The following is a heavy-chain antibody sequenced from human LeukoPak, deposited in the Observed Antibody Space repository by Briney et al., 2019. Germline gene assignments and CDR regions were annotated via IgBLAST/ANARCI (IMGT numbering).Heavy chain of an antibody. Sequence: SETLSLTCTVSGGSISSYYWSWIRQPPGKGLEWIGYIYYSGSTNYNPSLKSRVTISVDMSKNQFSLKLSSVTAADTAVYYCARGDIVATALDYWGQGTLVTVSS. D-gene: IGHD5-12*01. CDR3: ARGDIVATALDY. CDR2: IYYSGST. CDR1: GGSISSYY. V-gene: IGHV4-59*01. J-gene: IGHJ4*02.